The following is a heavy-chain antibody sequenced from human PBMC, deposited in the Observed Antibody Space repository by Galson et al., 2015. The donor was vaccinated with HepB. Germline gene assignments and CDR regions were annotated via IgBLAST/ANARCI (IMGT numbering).Heavy chain of an antibody. V-gene: IGHV1-69*06. Sequence: SVKVSCKASGGTFSNYNINWVRQAPGQGLEWMGGIIPVFGTGKYAQKFQGRVTITADKSTSTAYMELSSLRSENTAVYYCARAAKQQPTVTLYYYYYYMDVWGKGTTVTVSS. CDR2: IIPVFGTG. D-gene: IGHD4-11*01. J-gene: IGHJ6*03. CDR1: GGTFSNYN. CDR3: ARAAKQQPTVTLYYYYYYMDV.